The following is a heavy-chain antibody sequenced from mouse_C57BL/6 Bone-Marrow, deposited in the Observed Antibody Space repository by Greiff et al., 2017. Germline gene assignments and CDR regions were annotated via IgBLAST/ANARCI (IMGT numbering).Heavy chain of an antibody. D-gene: IGHD2-4*01. CDR3: ARHERYYDYEGYFNY. CDR1: GYIFTEYT. CDR2: FYPGSGSI. Sequence: QVQLKQSGAELVKPGASVKLSCKASGYIFTEYTIHWVKQRSGQGLEWIGWFYPGSGSIKYNERFKDKATLTADKSSNTFYMELSRLTSEDSAVYFGARHERYYDYEGYFNYWGKGTTLTVSS. J-gene: IGHJ2*01. V-gene: IGHV1-62-2*01.